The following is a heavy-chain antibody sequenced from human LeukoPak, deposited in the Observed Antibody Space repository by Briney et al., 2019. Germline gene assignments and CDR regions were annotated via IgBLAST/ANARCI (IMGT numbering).Heavy chain of an antibody. V-gene: IGHV3-30*02. CDR3: ATFLYDILTGYYTEDFDY. J-gene: IGHJ4*02. CDR1: GFTFSSYG. CDR2: IRYDGSNK. Sequence: GGSLRLSCAASGFTFSSYGMHWVRQAPGKGLEWVAFIRYDGSNKYYADSVKGRFTISRDNSTNTLYLQMNSLRAEDTAVYYCATFLYDILTGYYTEDFDYWGQGTLVTVSS. D-gene: IGHD3-9*01.